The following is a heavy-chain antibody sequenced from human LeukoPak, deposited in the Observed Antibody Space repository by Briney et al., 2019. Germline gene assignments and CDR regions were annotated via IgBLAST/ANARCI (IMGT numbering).Heavy chain of an antibody. CDR3: ARETAYYDFWSGHNDY. CDR1: GGSISSSSYY. J-gene: IGHJ4*02. Sequence: KPSETLSLTCTVSGGSISSSSYYWGWIRQPPGKGLEWIGSIYYSGSTYYNPSLKSRVTISVDTSKNQFSLKLSSVTAADTAVYYCARETAYYDFWSGHNDYWGQGTLVTVSS. D-gene: IGHD3-3*01. V-gene: IGHV4-39*07. CDR2: IYYSGST.